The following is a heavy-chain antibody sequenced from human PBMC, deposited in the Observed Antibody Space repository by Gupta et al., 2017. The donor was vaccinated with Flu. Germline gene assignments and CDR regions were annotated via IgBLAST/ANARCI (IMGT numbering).Heavy chain of an antibody. V-gene: IGHV3-49*02. CDR3: TRDPQWGAYCGGDCEYYFDY. CDR2: IRSKAYGGTT. D-gene: IGHD2-21*02. J-gene: IGHJ4*02. Sequence: RQAPGKGLEWVGFIRSKAYGGTTEYAASVKGRFTISRDDSKSIAYLQMNSLKTEDTAVYYCTRDPQWGAYCGGDCEYYFDYWGQGTLVTVSS.